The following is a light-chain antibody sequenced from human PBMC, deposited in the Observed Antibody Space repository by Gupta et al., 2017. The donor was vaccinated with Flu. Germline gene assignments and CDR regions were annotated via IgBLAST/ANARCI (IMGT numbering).Light chain of an antibody. CDR1: QSVSSN. V-gene: IGKV3-15*01. Sequence: EIVMTQSTATLSVTAGERATLSCRASQSVSSNLAWYQQKPGQAPRLLIYGASTRATGIPARFSGSGSGTEFTLTISSLQSEDFAVYYCQQYNNWPLTFGQGTRLEIK. CDR3: QQYNNWPLT. CDR2: GAS. J-gene: IGKJ5*01.